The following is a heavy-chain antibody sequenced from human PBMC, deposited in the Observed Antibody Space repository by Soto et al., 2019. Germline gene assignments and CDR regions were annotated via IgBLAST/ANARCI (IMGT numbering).Heavy chain of an antibody. Sequence: RASVKVSCKVSGYTLTELSIHWVRQAPGKGLEWMGIINPSGGSTSYAQKFQGRVTMTRDTSTSTVYMELSSLRSEDTAVYYCARDPYHVLMVNAPNLYGMDVWGQGTTVTVSS. V-gene: IGHV1-46*01. CDR3: ARDPYHVLMVNAPNLYGMDV. J-gene: IGHJ6*02. CDR2: INPSGGST. CDR1: GYTLTELS. D-gene: IGHD2-8*01.